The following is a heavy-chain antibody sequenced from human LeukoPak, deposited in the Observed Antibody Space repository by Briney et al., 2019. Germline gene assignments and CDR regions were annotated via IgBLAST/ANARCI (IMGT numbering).Heavy chain of an antibody. CDR3: AKDVWCMSLNYFDY. Sequence: GGSLRLSCAASGFTFRSYAMHWVRQAPGKGLEWVSGITGSGGTTCYADSVKGRFTISRDNSKNTLSLQMNSLSAEDTAVYYCAKDVWCMSLNYFDYWVQAALVSVSS. CDR2: ITGSGGTT. CDR1: GFTFRSYA. D-gene: IGHD4/OR15-4a*01. J-gene: IGHJ4*02. V-gene: IGHV3-23*01.